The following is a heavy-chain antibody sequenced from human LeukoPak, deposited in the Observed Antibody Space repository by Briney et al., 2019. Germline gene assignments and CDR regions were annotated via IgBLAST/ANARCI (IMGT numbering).Heavy chain of an antibody. D-gene: IGHD4-17*01. CDR2: ISSNGGST. V-gene: IGHV3-64D*06. CDR3: VKYIDYDYYYYGMDV. CDR1: GFTFSSYA. J-gene: IGHJ6*04. Sequence: PGGSLRLSCSASGFTFSSYAMHWVRQAPGKGLEYVSAISSNGGSTYYADSVKGRFTISRDNSKNTLYLQMSSLRAEDTAVYYCVKYIDYDYYYYGMDVWGKGTTVTVSS.